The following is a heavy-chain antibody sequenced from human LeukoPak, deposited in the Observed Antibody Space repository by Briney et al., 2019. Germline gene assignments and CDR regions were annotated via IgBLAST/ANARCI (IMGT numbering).Heavy chain of an antibody. CDR2: IIPILGIA. V-gene: IGHV1-69*04. J-gene: IGHJ4*02. CDR1: GGTFSSYA. D-gene: IGHD2-15*01. Sequence: GASVKVSCKASGGTFSSYAISWVRQAPGQGLEWMGRIIPILGIANYAQKFQGRVTITADKSTSTAYMELSSLRSEDTAVYYCARSITVSYGGSGDDYWGQGTLVTVSS. CDR3: ARSITVSYGGSGDDY.